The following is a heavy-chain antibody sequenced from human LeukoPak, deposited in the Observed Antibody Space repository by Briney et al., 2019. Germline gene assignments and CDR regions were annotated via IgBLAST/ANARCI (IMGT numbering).Heavy chain of an antibody. CDR2: INLNSGGT. Sequence: ASVKVSCTASGYTFSGYYMHWVRQAPGQGLEWMGWINLNSGGTNFAQRFQGRVTMTRDTSISTAYMDLSRLISDDTAVYYCARDGGYCTGCWCWYFELWGQGTLVTVSS. CDR3: ARDGGYCTGCWCWYFEL. CDR1: GYTFSGYY. D-gene: IGHD2-8*02. V-gene: IGHV1-2*02. J-gene: IGHJ4*02.